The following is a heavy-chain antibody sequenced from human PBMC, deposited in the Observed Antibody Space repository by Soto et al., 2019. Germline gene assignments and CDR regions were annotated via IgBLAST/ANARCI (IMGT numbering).Heavy chain of an antibody. D-gene: IGHD2-2*01. CDR3: ARHWVGGYCSSTSCRHYYMDV. CDR2: IYCSGST. Sequence: PSETLSLTCTVSGGSISSYYWSWIRQPPGKGLEWIGYIYCSGSTNYNPSLKSRVTISVDTSKNQFSLKLSSVTAADTAVYYCARHWVGGYCSSTSCRHYYMDVWGKGTTVTVSS. V-gene: IGHV4-59*08. CDR1: GGSISSYY. J-gene: IGHJ6*03.